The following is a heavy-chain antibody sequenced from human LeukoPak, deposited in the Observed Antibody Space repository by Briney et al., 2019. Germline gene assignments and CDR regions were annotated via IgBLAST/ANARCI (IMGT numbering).Heavy chain of an antibody. D-gene: IGHD4-23*01. V-gene: IGHV3-30-3*01. CDR2: ITHNGGTQ. J-gene: IGHJ3*02. CDR1: GFTFGNYA. CDR3: ARSKNDYGGNSDAFDI. Sequence: PGTSLRLSCAAPGFTFGNYAIHWVRQVPGEGLEWVAIITHNGGTQYYADSVKGRFTISRDNSKNTLYLQMNSLRAEDTAVYYCARSKNDYGGNSDAFDIWGQGTMVTVSS.